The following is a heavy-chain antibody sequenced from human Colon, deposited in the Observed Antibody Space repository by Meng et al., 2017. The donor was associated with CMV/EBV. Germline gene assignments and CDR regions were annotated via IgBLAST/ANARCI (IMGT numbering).Heavy chain of an antibody. D-gene: IGHD3-3*01. J-gene: IGHJ6*02. CDR2: ISYDGSNK. CDR1: GFTFSSYA. CDR3: ARDGAPTYYDFWSGPTYYYYGMDV. V-gene: IGHV3-30-3*01. Sequence: GESLKISCAASGFTFSSYAMHWVRQAPGKGLEWVAVISYDGSNKYYADSVKGRFTISRDHSKNTLYLQMNSLRAEDTAVYYCARDGAPTYYDFWSGPTYYYYGMDVWGQGTTVTVSS.